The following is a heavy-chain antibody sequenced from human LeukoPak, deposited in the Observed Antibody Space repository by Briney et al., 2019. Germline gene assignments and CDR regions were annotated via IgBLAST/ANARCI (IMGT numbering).Heavy chain of an antibody. D-gene: IGHD6-19*01. J-gene: IGHJ6*03. CDR3: ATFSSGWYPYYMDV. CDR2: IYYSGNT. CDR1: GGSFSGYY. V-gene: IGHV4-59*01. Sequence: PSETLSLTCAVYGGSFSGYYWSWIRQPPGKGLEWIGYIYYSGNTNYNPSLKSRVTISIDTSKNQFSLKLRSVTAADTAVYYCATFSSGWYPYYMDVWGKGTTVTVSS.